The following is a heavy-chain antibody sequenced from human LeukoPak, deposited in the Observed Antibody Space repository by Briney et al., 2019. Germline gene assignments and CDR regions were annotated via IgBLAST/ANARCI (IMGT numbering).Heavy chain of an antibody. CDR2: ISAYNGNT. D-gene: IGHD3-10*01. V-gene: IGHV1-18*04. J-gene: IGHJ4*02. Sequence: GASVKVSCKASGYTFTSYGVSWVRQSPGLGLEWMGWISAYNGNTNYAQKLQGRGTMTTDTSTTTAYMELRSLRSDDTAVYYCAREGTMVRGVMDYWGQGTLVTVSS. CDR3: AREGTMVRGVMDY. CDR1: GYTFTSYG.